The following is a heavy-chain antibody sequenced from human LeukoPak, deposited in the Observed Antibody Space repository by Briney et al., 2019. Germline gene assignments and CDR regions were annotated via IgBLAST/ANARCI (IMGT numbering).Heavy chain of an antibody. Sequence: SETLSLTCTVSGYSITRGSYWGWIRQPPGKGLEWIANIYHSGSTYYNPSLKSRVTISVDTSKNQFSLKLSSVTAADTAVYFCARNSCSGGSCYDNRGYFDYWGQGTLVTVSS. V-gene: IGHV4-38-2*02. CDR2: IYHSGST. CDR3: ARNSCSGGSCYDNRGYFDY. D-gene: IGHD2-15*01. J-gene: IGHJ4*02. CDR1: GYSITRGSY.